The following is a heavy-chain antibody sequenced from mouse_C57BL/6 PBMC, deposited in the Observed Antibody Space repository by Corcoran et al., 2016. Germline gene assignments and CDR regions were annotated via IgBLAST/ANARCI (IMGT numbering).Heavy chain of an antibody. J-gene: IGHJ4*01. V-gene: IGHV1-26*01. CDR2: INPNNGGT. CDR3: ARCFYSKGPMDY. CDR1: GYTFTDYY. Sequence: EVQLQQSGPELVKPGASVKISCKASGYTFTDYYMNWVKQSHGKSLEWIGDINPNNGGTSYNQKFKGKATLTVDKSSSTAYMELRSLTSEDSAVYYCARCFYSKGPMDYWGQGTSVTVSS. D-gene: IGHD2-5*01.